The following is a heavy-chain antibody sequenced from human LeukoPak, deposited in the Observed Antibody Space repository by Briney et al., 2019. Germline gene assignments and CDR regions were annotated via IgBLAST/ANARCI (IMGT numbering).Heavy chain of an antibody. J-gene: IGHJ4*02. D-gene: IGHD3-10*01. CDR1: GFTLSNYG. CDR3: AKDYYGSGSHHFDY. Sequence: GGSLRLSCAASGFTLSNYGMHWVRQAPGKGLEWVSAISGSGGSTYYADSVKGRFTISRDNSKNTLYLQMNSLRAEDTAVYYCAKDYYGSGSHHFDYWGQGTLVTVSS. CDR2: ISGSGGST. V-gene: IGHV3-23*01.